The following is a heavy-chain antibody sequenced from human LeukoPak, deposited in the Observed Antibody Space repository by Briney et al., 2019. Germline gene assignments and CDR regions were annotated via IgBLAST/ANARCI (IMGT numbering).Heavy chain of an antibody. D-gene: IGHD4-17*01. CDR2: VNHSGYT. Sequence: SETLSLTCAVSGTSFSSYYWSWIRQPPGKGLEWIGEVNHSGYTNDNPSLKSRVTISVDTAKNQFSLRLRSVTAADTAVYFCARMTTGHDFWGQGTLVTVSS. CDR1: GTSFSSYY. CDR3: ARMTTGHDF. J-gene: IGHJ4*02. V-gene: IGHV4-34*01.